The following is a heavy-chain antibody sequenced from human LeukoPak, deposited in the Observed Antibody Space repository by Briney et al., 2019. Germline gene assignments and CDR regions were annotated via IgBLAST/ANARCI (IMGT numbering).Heavy chain of an antibody. CDR2: IYYSGST. Sequence: SQTLSLTCTVSGGSINSGGYYWNWIRQHPGKGLEWIGSIYYSGSTYYNPSLKSRLTISVDTSKNHFSLKLSSVTAADTAIYYCARSITMVRGFDYWGQEPWSPSPQ. D-gene: IGHD3-10*01. CDR1: GGSINSGGYY. CDR3: ARSITMVRGFDY. J-gene: IGHJ4*01. V-gene: IGHV4-31*03.